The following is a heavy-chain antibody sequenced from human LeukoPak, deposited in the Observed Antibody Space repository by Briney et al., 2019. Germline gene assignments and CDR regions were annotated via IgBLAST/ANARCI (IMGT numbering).Heavy chain of an antibody. V-gene: IGHV1-24*01. CDR3: ATVYCSGGSCYSAYFDY. CDR1: GYTLTELS. Sequence: ASVMVSCKVSGYTLTELSMHWVRQAPGKGLEWMGGFDPEDGETIYAQKFQGRVTMTEDTSTDTAYMELSSLRSEDTAVYYCATVYCSGGSCYSAYFDYWGQGTLVTVSS. J-gene: IGHJ4*02. D-gene: IGHD2-15*01. CDR2: FDPEDGET.